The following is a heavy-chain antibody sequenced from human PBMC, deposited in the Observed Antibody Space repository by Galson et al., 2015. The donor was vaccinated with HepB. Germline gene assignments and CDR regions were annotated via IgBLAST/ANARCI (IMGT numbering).Heavy chain of an antibody. CDR2: ITPGGKT. D-gene: IGHD2-2*01. V-gene: IGHV4-34*01. Sequence: ETLSLTCAVFGTSLNDYYWNWVRQPPGKGLEWIGEITPGGKTDCNPSLKSRVTMSIDTTKNQFSLKLTSVTAADTAVYYCARGPTRGGWFDSWGRGTLVTVSS. CDR3: ARGPTRGGWFDS. CDR1: GTSLNDYY. J-gene: IGHJ5*01.